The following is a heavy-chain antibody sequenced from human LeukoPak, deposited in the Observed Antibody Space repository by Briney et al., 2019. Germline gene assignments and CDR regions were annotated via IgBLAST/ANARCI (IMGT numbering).Heavy chain of an antibody. Sequence: PGGSLRLSCAASGFTFSSYAMHWVRQAPGKGLEWVAVISYDGSNKYYADSVKGRFTISRDNAKNSLYLQMNSLRAEDTAVYYCARAQVDIVVVPAAIRPSFYYYYYMDVWGKGTTVTVSS. CDR2: ISYDGSNK. CDR3: ARAQVDIVVVPAAIRPSFYYYYYMDV. J-gene: IGHJ6*03. V-gene: IGHV3-30*07. CDR1: GFTFSSYA. D-gene: IGHD2-2*01.